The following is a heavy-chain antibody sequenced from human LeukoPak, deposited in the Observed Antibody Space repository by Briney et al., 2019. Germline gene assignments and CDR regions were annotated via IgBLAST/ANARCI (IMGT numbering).Heavy chain of an antibody. V-gene: IGHV4-39*01. D-gene: IGHD4-17*01. CDR3: ARPITVTTNHPWFDP. CDR1: GGSISSSSYY. CDR2: IYYSGST. J-gene: IGHJ5*02. Sequence: PSETLSLTCTVSGGSISSSSYYWGWIRQPPGKGLEWIGSIYYSGSTYYNPSLKSRVTISVDTSKNQFSLKLSSVTAADTAVYYCARPITVTTNHPWFDPWGQETLVTVSS.